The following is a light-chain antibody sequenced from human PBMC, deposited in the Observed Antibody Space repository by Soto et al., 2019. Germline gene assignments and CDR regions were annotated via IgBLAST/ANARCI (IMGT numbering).Light chain of an antibody. CDR1: QSVSSN. CDR2: GAS. J-gene: IGKJ1*01. CDR3: QQYNNWPET. V-gene: IGKV3-15*01. Sequence: EIVMTQSPATLSVSPGERATLSCRASQSVSSNLAWYQQKPGQAPRLLIYGASTRATGIPARFSGSGSGTEFTLTIRILQSEDFAVYYCQQYNNWPETFGQGTKVDI.